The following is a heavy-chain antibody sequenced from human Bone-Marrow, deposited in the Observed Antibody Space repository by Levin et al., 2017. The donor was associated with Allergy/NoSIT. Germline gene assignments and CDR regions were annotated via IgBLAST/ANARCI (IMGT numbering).Heavy chain of an antibody. CDR3: ATEGYGRGNYPLDQ. V-gene: IGHV3-48*02. D-gene: IGHD3-10*01. J-gene: IGHJ4*02. CDR2: ISSNSDKM. Sequence: PGGSLRLSCAASGFIFTRHTMDWVRQAPGKGLEWVSDISSNSDKMRYADSVKGRFTISRDNAKNALYLEMNSLRDEDTAVYFCATEGYGRGNYPLDQWGQGTLVTVSS. CDR1: GFIFTRHT.